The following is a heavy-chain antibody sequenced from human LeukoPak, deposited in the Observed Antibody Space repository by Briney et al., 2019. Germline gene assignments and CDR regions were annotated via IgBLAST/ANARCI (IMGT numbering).Heavy chain of an antibody. J-gene: IGHJ4*02. CDR1: GSTFSSDG. V-gene: IGHV3-23*01. Sequence: GGSLRLSCAAFGSTFSSDGMGWVRQAPGKGLEWVSVISGRGDSAYYADSVKGRFTISRDNSKNTLYLHMNSPRAEDTAVYYCAKGRSYRGGYYYFDYWGQGTLVTVSS. CDR3: AKGRSYRGGYYYFDY. D-gene: IGHD5-18*01. CDR2: ISGRGDSA.